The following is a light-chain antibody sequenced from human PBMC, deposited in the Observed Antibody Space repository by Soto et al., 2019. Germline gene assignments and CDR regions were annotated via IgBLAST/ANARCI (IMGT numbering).Light chain of an antibody. CDR3: SSYTSSSPYV. CDR1: SSDVGGYNY. V-gene: IGLV2-14*01. Sequence: SALNQPASGSGSPGQSIAISCTGTSSDVGGYNYVSWYQQHPGKAPKLMIYDVSNRPSGVSNRFSGSKSGNTASLTISGLHSADDADYYCSSYTSSSPYVFRTGTKVTVL. J-gene: IGLJ1*01. CDR2: DVS.